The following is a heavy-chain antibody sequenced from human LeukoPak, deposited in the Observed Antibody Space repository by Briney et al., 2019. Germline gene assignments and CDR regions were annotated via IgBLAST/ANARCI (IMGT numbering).Heavy chain of an antibody. D-gene: IGHD3-10*01. J-gene: IGHJ6*02. CDR1: GYTFTGYY. V-gene: IGHV1-2*02. CDR2: INPNSGGT. CDR3: ARERILLWFGESSYGMDV. Sequence: GASVKVSCKASGYTFTGYYMHWVRQAPGQGLEWMGWINPNSGGTNYAQKFQGRVTMTRDTSISTAYMELSRLRSDDTAVYYCARERILLWFGESSYGMDVWGQGTTVTVSS.